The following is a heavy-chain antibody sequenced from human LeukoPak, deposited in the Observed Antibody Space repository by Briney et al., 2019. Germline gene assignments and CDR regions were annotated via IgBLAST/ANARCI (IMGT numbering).Heavy chain of an antibody. Sequence: PSETLSLTCTVSGGPISSYYWSWIRQPPGKGLEWIGYIYYSGSTNYNPSLKSRVTISVDTSKNQFSLKLSSVTAADTAVYYCASNWGLSAFDIWGQGTMVTVSS. V-gene: IGHV4-59*08. J-gene: IGHJ3*02. CDR3: ASNWGLSAFDI. D-gene: IGHD7-27*01. CDR2: IYYSGST. CDR1: GGPISSYY.